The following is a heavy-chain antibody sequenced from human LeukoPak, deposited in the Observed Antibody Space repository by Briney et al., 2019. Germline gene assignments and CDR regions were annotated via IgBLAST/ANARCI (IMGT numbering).Heavy chain of an antibody. Sequence: PGGSLRLSCAASGFTFSSYAMHWVRQAPGKGLEWVAVISYDGSNKYYADSVKGRFTISRDNSKSTLYLQMNSLRAEDTAVYYCECRDSYRYWGQGTLVTVSS. J-gene: IGHJ4*02. CDR3: ECRDSYRY. CDR2: ISYDGSNK. CDR1: GFTFSSYA. V-gene: IGHV3-30-3*01. D-gene: IGHD2-2*01.